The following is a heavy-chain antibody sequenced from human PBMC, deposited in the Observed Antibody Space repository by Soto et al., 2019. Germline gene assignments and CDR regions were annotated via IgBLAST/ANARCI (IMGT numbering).Heavy chain of an antibody. V-gene: IGHV1-69*01. CDR3: ARDTVLRFLEWLFPRDYYYGMDV. CDR1: GDTFSSYP. Sequence: SVNGSCKSAGDTFSSYPISWVREAPGQGLEWMGGIIPIFGTANYAQKFQGRVTITADESTSTAYMELSSLRSEDTAVYYCARDTVLRFLEWLFPRDYYYGMDVWGQGTSVTVSS. J-gene: IGHJ6*02. D-gene: IGHD3-3*01. CDR2: IIPIFGTA.